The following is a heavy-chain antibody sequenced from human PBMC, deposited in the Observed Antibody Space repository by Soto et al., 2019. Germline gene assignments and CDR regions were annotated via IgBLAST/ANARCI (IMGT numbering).Heavy chain of an antibody. CDR1: GFTFDDYA. CDR2: ISWNSGSI. J-gene: IGHJ3*02. D-gene: IGHD1-26*01. Sequence: LRLSCAASGFTFDDYAMHWVRQAPGKGLEWVSSISWNSGSIGYADSVKGRFTISRDNAKNSLYLQMISLRAEDTALYYCSKDTGIVGATTGAFDIWGQGTMVTVSS. CDR3: SKDTGIVGATTGAFDI. V-gene: IGHV3-9*01.